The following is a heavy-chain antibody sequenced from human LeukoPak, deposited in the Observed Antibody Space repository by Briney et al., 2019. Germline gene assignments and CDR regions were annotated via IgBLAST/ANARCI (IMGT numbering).Heavy chain of an antibody. CDR1: GYTFTGYY. V-gene: IGHV1-2*02. CDR3: ARDPAFSSWFDP. CDR2: INPNSGGT. Sequence: ASVKVSCKASGYTFTGYYMHWVRQAPGQGLEWMGWINPNSGGTNYAQKFQGRVTMTRETSISTAYMELSRLRSDDTAVYYCARDPAFSSWFDPWGQGTLVTVSS. J-gene: IGHJ5*02.